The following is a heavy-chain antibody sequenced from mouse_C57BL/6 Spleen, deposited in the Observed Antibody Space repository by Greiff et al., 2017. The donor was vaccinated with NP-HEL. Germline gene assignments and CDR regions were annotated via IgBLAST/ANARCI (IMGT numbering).Heavy chain of an antibody. CDR1: GYTFTDYN. J-gene: IGHJ4*01. D-gene: IGHD2-5*01. Sequence: VQLQQSGPELVKPGASVKMSCKASGYTFTDYNMHWVKQSHGKSLEWIGYINPNNGGTSYNQKFKGKATLTVNKSSSTAYMELRSLTSEDSAVYYCASAYYSNYDYAMDYWGQGTSVTVSS. CDR2: INPNNGGT. V-gene: IGHV1-22*01. CDR3: ASAYYSNYDYAMDY.